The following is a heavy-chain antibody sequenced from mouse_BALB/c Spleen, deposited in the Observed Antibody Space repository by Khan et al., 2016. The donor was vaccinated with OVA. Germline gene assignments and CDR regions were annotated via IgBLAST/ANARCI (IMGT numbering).Heavy chain of an antibody. CDR2: IWSAGST. CDR3: ARRGYDYGRGALFAY. CDR1: GFSLDKYS. V-gene: IGHV2-2*02. D-gene: IGHD2-4*01. Sequence: QVQLKQSGPGLVAPSQSLSITCTVSGFSLDKYSVHWIRQSPGKGLEWLGVIWSAGSTDYNAALISRLTITKDNSRSQVFFKVNSLQPNDTAIYYWARRGYDYGRGALFAYWGQGTLVTVSA. J-gene: IGHJ3*01.